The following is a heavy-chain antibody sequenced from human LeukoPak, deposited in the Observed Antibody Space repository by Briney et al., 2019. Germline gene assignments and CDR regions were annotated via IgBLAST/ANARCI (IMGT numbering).Heavy chain of an antibody. V-gene: IGHV3-23*01. Sequence: PGGSQRLSCAASGFTFSSYAMSWVRQAPGKGLEWVSAISGSGGSTYYADSVKGRFTISRDNSRNTLYLQMNSLRAEDTAVYYCAKDPYSSGWYSFDYWGQGTLVTVSS. CDR2: ISGSGGST. J-gene: IGHJ4*02. D-gene: IGHD6-19*01. CDR3: AKDPYSSGWYSFDY. CDR1: GFTFSSYA.